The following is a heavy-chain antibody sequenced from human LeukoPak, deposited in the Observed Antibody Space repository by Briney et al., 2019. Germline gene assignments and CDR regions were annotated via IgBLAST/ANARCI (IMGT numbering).Heavy chain of an antibody. Sequence: GGSLRLSCAASGFTVSSNYMSWVRQAPGKGLEWVSAISGSGGSTYYADSVKGRFTISRDNSKNTLYLQMNSLRAEDTAVYYCAKAGDGYNLGDYWGQGTLVTVSS. J-gene: IGHJ4*02. V-gene: IGHV3-23*01. CDR1: GFTVSSNY. CDR2: ISGSGGST. CDR3: AKAGDGYNLGDY. D-gene: IGHD5-24*01.